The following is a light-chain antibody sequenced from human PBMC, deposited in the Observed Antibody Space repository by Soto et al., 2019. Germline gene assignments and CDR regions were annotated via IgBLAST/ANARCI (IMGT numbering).Light chain of an antibody. CDR3: ASYVSSSSTPYV. CDR1: SSDVGGYNY. V-gene: IGLV2-14*01. CDR2: DVF. J-gene: IGLJ1*01. Sequence: QSALTQPASVSGSPGQSITISCTGTSSDVGGYNYVSWYQQYPGKAPKFMIYDVFNRPSGVSNRFSGSKSGNTASLTISGLQAEDEADYYCASYVSSSSTPYVFGTGTKLTVL.